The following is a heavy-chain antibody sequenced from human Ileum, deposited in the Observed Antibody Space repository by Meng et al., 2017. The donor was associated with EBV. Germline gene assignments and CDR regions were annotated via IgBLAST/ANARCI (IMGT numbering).Heavy chain of an antibody. J-gene: IGHJ4*02. CDR2: MNPKTGTA. Sequence: HLVQPGPEWKKPGASVKVSCKASGYTFTNYDISWVRQATGQGLEWMGWMNPKTGTAHYAQKFQGRVSMTRDTSITTAYMELSSLTSEDTAVYYCVRTLERGDYWGQGTLVTVSS. CDR1: GYTFTNYD. CDR3: VRTLERGDY. D-gene: IGHD5-24*01. V-gene: IGHV1-8*01.